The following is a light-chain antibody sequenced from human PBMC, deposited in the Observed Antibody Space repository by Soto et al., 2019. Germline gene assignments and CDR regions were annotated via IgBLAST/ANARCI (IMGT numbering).Light chain of an antibody. Sequence: QSALTQPPSASGSPGQSVTISCTGTSSDVGGYNYVSWYQQHPGKAPKLMIYEVSKRPSGVPDRLSGSKSGNTASLTVSGLQAEAEAESYCSSYGGSNTVVFGGGTKLTVL. CDR3: SSYGGSNTVV. J-gene: IGLJ2*01. CDR2: EVS. CDR1: SSDVGGYNY. V-gene: IGLV2-8*01.